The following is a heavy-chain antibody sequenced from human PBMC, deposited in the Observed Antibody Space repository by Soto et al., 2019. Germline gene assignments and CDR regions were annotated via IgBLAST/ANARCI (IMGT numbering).Heavy chain of an antibody. D-gene: IGHD6-6*01. CDR3: ARGRDSSSRTYYCMDV. Sequence: QVQLVQSGAEVKKPGSSVKVSCKASGGTFSSYAISWVRQAPGQGLEWMGGIIPIFGTANYAQKFQGRVRITADESTSTSYMELSSLRSEDTAVYYCARGRDSSSRTYYCMDVWGQGTTVTVSS. V-gene: IGHV1-69*01. J-gene: IGHJ6*02. CDR2: IIPIFGTA. CDR1: GGTFSSYA.